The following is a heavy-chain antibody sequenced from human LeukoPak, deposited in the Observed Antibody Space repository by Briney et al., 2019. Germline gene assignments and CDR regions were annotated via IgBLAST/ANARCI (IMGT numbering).Heavy chain of an antibody. Sequence: GGSLRLSCAASGFTFSNYWMHWVRQDPGKGLVWVSFINPDGSTTNYADSVKGRFTISRDNAKNALYLQMNSLRAEDTAVYYCARDPTSSWETAFDIWGQGTMVTVSS. CDR3: ARDPTSSWETAFDI. CDR2: INPDGSTT. V-gene: IGHV3-74*01. J-gene: IGHJ3*02. CDR1: GFTFSNYW. D-gene: IGHD1-26*01.